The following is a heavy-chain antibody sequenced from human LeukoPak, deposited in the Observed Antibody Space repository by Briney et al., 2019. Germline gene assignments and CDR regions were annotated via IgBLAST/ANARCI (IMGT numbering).Heavy chain of an antibody. CDR2: IWSDGTNR. V-gene: IGHV3-33*01. CDR1: GFIFSHHG. CDR3: ARDAQRGFDYSNSLKY. Sequence: GGSLRLSCAASGFIFSHHGMHWVRQAPGQGLEWVAVIWSDGTNRFYADSVKGRFTISRDNSQNTVFLQMDSLRVKDTAIYYCARDAQRGFDYSNSLKYWGHGTLVTVST. J-gene: IGHJ4*01. D-gene: IGHD4-11*01.